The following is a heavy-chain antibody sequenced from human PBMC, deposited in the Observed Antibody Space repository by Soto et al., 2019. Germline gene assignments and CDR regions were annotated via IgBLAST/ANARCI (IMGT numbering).Heavy chain of an antibody. V-gene: IGHV1-46*03. J-gene: IGHJ4*02. CDR3: ARDPSTTGTTFVD. CDR1: GYTFTSYY. CDR2: INPSGGST. Sequence: ASVKVSCKASGYTFTSYYMHWVRQAPGQGLEWMGIINPSGGSTSYAQKFQGRVTMTRDTSTSTVYMELSSLGSEDTAVYYCARDPSTTGTTFVDWGQGTLVTVSS. D-gene: IGHD1-1*01.